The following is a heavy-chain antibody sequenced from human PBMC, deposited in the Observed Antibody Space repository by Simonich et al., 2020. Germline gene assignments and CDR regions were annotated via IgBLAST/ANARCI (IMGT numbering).Heavy chain of an antibody. J-gene: IGHJ4*02. CDR1: GGSISSYY. CDR2: IYYSGRT. V-gene: IGHV4-59*08. CDR3: ARLPDY. Sequence: QVQLQESGPGLVKPSETLSLTCTVSGGSISSYYWSWIRQPPGKGLEWIGYIYYSGRTNNNHSLKSRVTISVDTSKNQFSLKLSSVTAADTAVYYCARLPDYWGQGTLVTVSS.